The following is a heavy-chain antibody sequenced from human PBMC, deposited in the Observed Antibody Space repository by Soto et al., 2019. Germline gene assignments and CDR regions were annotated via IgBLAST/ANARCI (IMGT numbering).Heavy chain of an antibody. Sequence: GGSLRLSCAASGFTFSSYWMSWVRQAPGKGLEWVANIKQDGSEKYYVDSVKGRFTISRDNAKNSLYLQMNSLRAEDTAVYYCASQTKYDFWSGYYNGVGDYWGQGTLVTVSS. CDR3: ASQTKYDFWSGYYNGVGDY. CDR1: GFTFSSYW. CDR2: IKQDGSEK. D-gene: IGHD3-3*01. J-gene: IGHJ4*02. V-gene: IGHV3-7*01.